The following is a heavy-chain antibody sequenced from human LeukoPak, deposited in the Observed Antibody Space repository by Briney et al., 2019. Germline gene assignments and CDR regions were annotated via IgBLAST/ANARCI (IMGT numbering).Heavy chain of an antibody. J-gene: IGHJ4*02. CDR3: ASTPLGATRPFDY. Sequence: SETLSLTCTVSGGSMSSGTYYWGWIRQPPGKGLESIGTIYYSGTTYYNPSLKSRVTISIDTSKNQFSLKLSSVTAADTAVYYCASTPLGATRPFDYWGQGTLVTVSS. V-gene: IGHV4-39*01. CDR1: GGSMSSGTYY. CDR2: IYYSGTT. D-gene: IGHD5-12*01.